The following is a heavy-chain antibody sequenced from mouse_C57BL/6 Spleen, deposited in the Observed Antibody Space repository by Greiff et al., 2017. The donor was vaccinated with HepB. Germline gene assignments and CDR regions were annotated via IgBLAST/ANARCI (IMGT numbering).Heavy chain of an antibody. D-gene: IGHD1-1*01. CDR1: GYAFSSYW. V-gene: IGHV1-80*01. CDR3: ARTATVVAPYFDY. Sequence: QVQLQQSGAELVKPGASVKISCKASGYAFSSYWMNWVKQRPGKGLEWIGQIYPGDGDTNNNGKFKGKATLTADKSSSTAYMQLSSLTSEDSAVYFCARTATVVAPYFDYWGQGTTLTVSS. J-gene: IGHJ2*01. CDR2: IYPGDGDT.